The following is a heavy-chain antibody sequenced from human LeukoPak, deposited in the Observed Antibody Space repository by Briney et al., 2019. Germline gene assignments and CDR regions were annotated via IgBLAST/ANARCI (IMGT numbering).Heavy chain of an antibody. Sequence: GGSLRLSCAASGFTFSSYAMHWVRQAPGKGLEWVAVISYDGSNKYYADSVKGRFTISRDNSKNTLYLQMNSLRAEDTAVYYCARDEGWLQLFWYFDYWGQGTLVTVSS. D-gene: IGHD2-15*01. CDR3: ARDEGWLQLFWYFDY. CDR2: ISYDGSNK. CDR1: GFTFSSYA. V-gene: IGHV3-30-3*01. J-gene: IGHJ4*02.